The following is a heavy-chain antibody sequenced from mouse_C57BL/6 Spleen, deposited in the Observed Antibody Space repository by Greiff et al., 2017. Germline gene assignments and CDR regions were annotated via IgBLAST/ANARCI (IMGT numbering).Heavy chain of an antibody. V-gene: IGHV5-9*01. CDR2: ISGGGGNT. J-gene: IGHJ4*01. CDR3: ARHRNTTVDGAMDY. CDR1: GFTFSSYT. D-gene: IGHD1-1*01. Sequence: EVNVVESGGGLVKPGGSLKLSCAASGFTFSSYTMSWVRQTPEQRLEWVATISGGGGNTYYPDSVKGRFTISRDNAKNTLYLQMSSLRSEDTALYYCARHRNTTVDGAMDYWGQGTSVTVSS.